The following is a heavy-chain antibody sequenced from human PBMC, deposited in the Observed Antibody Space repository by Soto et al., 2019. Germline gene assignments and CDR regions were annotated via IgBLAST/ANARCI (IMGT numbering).Heavy chain of an antibody. CDR1: GYTFTSYG. Sequence: QVQLVQSGAEVKKPGASVKVSCKASGYTFTSYGISWVRQAPGQGLEWMGWISAYNGNTKYAQKLQGRVTMTTDTSASTAAMGLRSLGSDDTAVYYCAREPNYFDYWGQGTLVTVSS. CDR3: AREPNYFDY. CDR2: ISAYNGNT. V-gene: IGHV1-18*01. J-gene: IGHJ4*02.